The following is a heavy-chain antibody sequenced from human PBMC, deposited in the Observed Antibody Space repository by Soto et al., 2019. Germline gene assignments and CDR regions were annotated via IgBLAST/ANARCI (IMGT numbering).Heavy chain of an antibody. J-gene: IGHJ4*02. CDR1: GYTFSSHA. V-gene: IGHV3-23*01. Sequence: EVQLLESGGGLVQPGGSLRLSCAASGYTFSSHAMSWVRQAPGKGLEWVSGIGASGDGTYYADSVKGRFIISRDNSRNTLHLQMNNLRAEDTAVYSCAVRKTGSYFDYWGQGTLVTVSS. CDR3: AVRKTGSYFDY. D-gene: IGHD1-26*01. CDR2: IGASGDGT.